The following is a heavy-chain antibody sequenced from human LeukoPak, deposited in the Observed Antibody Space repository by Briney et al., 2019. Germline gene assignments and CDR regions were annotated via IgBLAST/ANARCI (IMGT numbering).Heavy chain of an antibody. CDR3: ARDRLRDYVYYYMDV. V-gene: IGHV3-7*01. D-gene: IGHD6-6*01. J-gene: IGHJ6*03. CDR1: GFTFSSYW. CDR2: IKQDGSEK. Sequence: GGSLRLSCAASGFTFSSYWMSWVRQAPGKGLEWVANIKQDGSEKYYVDSVKGRFTISRDNAKNSLYLQMNSLRAEDTAVYYCARDRLRDYVYYYMDVWGKGTTVTISS.